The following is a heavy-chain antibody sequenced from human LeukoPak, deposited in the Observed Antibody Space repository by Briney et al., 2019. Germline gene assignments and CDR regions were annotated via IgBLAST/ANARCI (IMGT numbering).Heavy chain of an antibody. J-gene: IGHJ4*02. V-gene: IGHV4-39*06. Sequence: SETLSLTCTVSIGSNSSSNHYWGWTRQSPGKGLEWIGSIDYSGTTNYNPSLKSRITISVDVSKNQFALKLSSVTAADTAVYYCARYGSGSYSIYWGQGILVTVSS. D-gene: IGHD3-10*01. CDR2: IDYSGTT. CDR1: IGSNSSSNHY. CDR3: ARYGSGSYSIY.